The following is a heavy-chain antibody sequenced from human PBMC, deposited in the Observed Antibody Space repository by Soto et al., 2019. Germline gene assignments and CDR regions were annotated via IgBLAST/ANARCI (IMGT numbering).Heavy chain of an antibody. CDR3: TRGKWFPRGYGMDV. CDR2: IYLGGSA. D-gene: IGHD3-22*01. V-gene: IGHV4-59*02. J-gene: IGHJ6*02. CDR1: GDSVTSDY. Sequence: QVQLQESGPGLVKPSETLSLTCTVSGDSVTSDYWSWIRQPPGKRLEYIGFIYLGGSANYNPSLESRLTISPDKSKNQLSLRLTSVTAADTAVYYFTRGKWFPRGYGMDVWGRGTTVTVS.